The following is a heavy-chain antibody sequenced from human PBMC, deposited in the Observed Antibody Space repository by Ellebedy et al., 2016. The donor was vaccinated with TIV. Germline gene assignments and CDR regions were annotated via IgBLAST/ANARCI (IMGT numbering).Heavy chain of an antibody. V-gene: IGHV3-21*01. J-gene: IGHJ1*01. Sequence: GESLKISCAASGFAFREYTMHWVRQAPGKGLEWVSYIDATGKYISYADSVKGRFTVSRDNARNSLFLHMNSLRVDDTAVYYCARTQVFVELQHWGQGTLVTVSS. D-gene: IGHD1-7*01. CDR2: IDATGKYI. CDR1: GFAFREYT. CDR3: ARTQVFVELQH.